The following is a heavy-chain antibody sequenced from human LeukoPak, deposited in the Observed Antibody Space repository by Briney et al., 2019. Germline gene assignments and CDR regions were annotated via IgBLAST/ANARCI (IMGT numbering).Heavy chain of an antibody. CDR1: GXSFSGYY. CDR2: INHSGST. D-gene: IGHD6-13*01. V-gene: IGHV4-34*01. CDR3: ARAPRGIAAAGKGWFDP. J-gene: IGHJ5*02. Sequence: AVXGXSFSGYYWSWIRQPPGKGLEWIGEINHSGSTNYNPSLKSRVTISVDTSKNQFSLKLSSVTAADTAVYYCARAPRGIAAAGKGWFDPWGQGTLVTVS.